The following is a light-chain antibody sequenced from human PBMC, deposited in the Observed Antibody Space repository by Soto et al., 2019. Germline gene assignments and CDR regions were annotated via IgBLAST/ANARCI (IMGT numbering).Light chain of an antibody. J-gene: IGLJ1*01. V-gene: IGLV2-14*01. Sequence: QSVLTQPASVSGSPGQSITISCTGTSSDIGVYDYVSWYQRHPGRAPQLMIYEVSNRPSGVSRRFTGSKSGNTASLTISGFQAEDEADYFCSSYTNVNTLVFGGGTKVTVL. CDR3: SSYTNVNTLV. CDR1: SSDIGVYDY. CDR2: EVS.